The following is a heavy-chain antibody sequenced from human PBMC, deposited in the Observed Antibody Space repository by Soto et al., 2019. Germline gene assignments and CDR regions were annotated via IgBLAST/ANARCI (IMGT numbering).Heavy chain of an antibody. CDR3: AKEGLTNYYYMHV. J-gene: IGHJ6*03. Sequence: PGGSLRLSCAASGFTFSSYGMHWVRQAPGKGLEWVAVISYDGSNKYYADSVKGRFTISRDNSKNTLYLQMNSLRAEDTAVYYCAKEGLTNYYYMHVWGKGTTVTVSS. CDR2: ISYDGSNK. CDR1: GFTFSSYG. V-gene: IGHV3-30*18. D-gene: IGHD4-4*01.